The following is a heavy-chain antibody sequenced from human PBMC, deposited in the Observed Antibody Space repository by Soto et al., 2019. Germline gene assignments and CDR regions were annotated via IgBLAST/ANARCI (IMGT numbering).Heavy chain of an antibody. J-gene: IGHJ4*02. CDR2: ISTFHGSI. CDR1: GYTFTSHG. V-gene: IGHV1-18*01. Sequence: QVQLVQSGGEVKKPGASVKVSCKAAGYTFTSHGISWVRQAPGQGLEWMGWISTFHGSINYAQKFQGRVTMTTDTSTSTAYMELRSLRSDATAVYYCARFYSSGWPRGYFDYWGQGTPVTVSA. D-gene: IGHD6-19*01. CDR3: ARFYSSGWPRGYFDY.